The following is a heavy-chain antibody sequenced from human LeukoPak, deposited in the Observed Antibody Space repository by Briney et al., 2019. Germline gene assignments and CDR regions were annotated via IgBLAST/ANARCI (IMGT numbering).Heavy chain of an antibody. CDR2: ISYDGSNT. J-gene: IGHJ4*02. CDR3: AKDRDSSGWRYFDY. V-gene: IGHV3-30*18. Sequence: GGSLRLSCAASGFTFSNYDMHWVRQAPGKGLEWVAVISYDGSNTYYADSVKGRFTISRDNSKNTLYLQMNSLRTEDTALFYCAKDRDSSGWRYFDYWGQGTLVTVSS. D-gene: IGHD6-19*01. CDR1: GFTFSNYD.